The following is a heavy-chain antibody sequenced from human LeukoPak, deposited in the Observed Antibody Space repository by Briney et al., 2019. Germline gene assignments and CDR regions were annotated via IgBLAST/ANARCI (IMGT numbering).Heavy chain of an antibody. CDR1: GYTFTSYD. D-gene: IGHD6-19*01. CDR3: ATERPFGEQWLVRSFDY. Sequence: ASVKVSCKASGYTFTSYDINWVRQATGQGLEWVGWMNPNSGNTGYAQKFQGRVTMTRNTSISTAYMELSSLGSEDTAVYYCATERPFGEQWLVRSFDYWGQGTLVTVSS. V-gene: IGHV1-8*01. J-gene: IGHJ4*02. CDR2: MNPNSGNT.